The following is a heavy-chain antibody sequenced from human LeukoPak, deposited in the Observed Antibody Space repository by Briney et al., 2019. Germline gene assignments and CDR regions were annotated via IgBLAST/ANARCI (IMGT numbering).Heavy chain of an antibody. CDR3: AKHSSGWYEFDY. Sequence: SETLSLTCTVSGGSISSYYWSWIRQPPGKGLEWIRYIYYSGSTNYNPSLKSRVTISVDTSKNQFSLKLSSVTAADTAVYYCAKHSSGWYEFDYWGQGTLVTVSS. J-gene: IGHJ4*02. CDR1: GGSISSYY. CDR2: IYYSGST. V-gene: IGHV4-59*01. D-gene: IGHD6-19*01.